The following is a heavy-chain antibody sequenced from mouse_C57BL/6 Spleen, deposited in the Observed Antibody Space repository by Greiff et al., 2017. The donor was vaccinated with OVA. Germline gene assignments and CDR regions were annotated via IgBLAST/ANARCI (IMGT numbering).Heavy chain of an antibody. CDR2: IDPSDSYT. CDR1: GYTFTSYW. D-gene: IGHD1-1*01. Sequence: QVQLPQPGAELVMPGASVKLSCKASGYTFTSYWMHWVKQRPGQGLEWIGEIDPSDSYTNYNQKFKGKSTLTVDKSSSTAYMQLSSLTSEDSAVYYCARRTTVVATRYYAMDYWGQGTSVTVSS. CDR3: ARRTTVVATRYYAMDY. J-gene: IGHJ4*01. V-gene: IGHV1-69*01.